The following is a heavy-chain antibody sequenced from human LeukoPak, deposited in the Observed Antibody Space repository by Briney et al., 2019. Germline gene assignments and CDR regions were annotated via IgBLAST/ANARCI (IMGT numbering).Heavy chain of an antibody. CDR2: IKQGGSEK. CDR3: ARDNPPDY. V-gene: IGHV3-7*03. Sequence: PGGSLRLSCVASGFTFSSSWMSWVRQAPGKGLEWVANIKQGGSEKSYVESVRGRFTISRDNAKNSLYLQLNSLRAEDTALYYCARDNPPDYWGQGTLVTVSS. J-gene: IGHJ4*02. CDR1: GFTFSSSW.